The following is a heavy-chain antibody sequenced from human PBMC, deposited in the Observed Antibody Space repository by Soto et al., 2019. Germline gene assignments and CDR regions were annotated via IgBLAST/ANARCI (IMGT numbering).Heavy chain of an antibody. CDR2: ISSSSSYI. V-gene: IGHV3-21*01. CDR1: GFTFSSYS. Sequence: GGSLRLSCAASGFTFSSYSMNWVRQAPGKGLEWVSSISSSSSYIYYADSVRGRFTISRDNAKNSLYLQMNSLRAEDTAVYYCARDKEYDFWSGYQTYYFDYWGQGTLVTVSS. CDR3: ARDKEYDFWSGYQTYYFDY. D-gene: IGHD3-3*01. J-gene: IGHJ4*02.